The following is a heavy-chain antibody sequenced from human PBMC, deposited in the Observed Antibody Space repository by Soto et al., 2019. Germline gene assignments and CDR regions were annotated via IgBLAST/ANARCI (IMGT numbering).Heavy chain of an antibody. CDR2: IRSRSATT. CDR1: GFSFSNAW. V-gene: IGHV3-15*07. Sequence: GGSLRLSCAASGFSFSNAWMNWVRQAPGKGLEWVGRIRSRSATTDYAAPVKGRFTISRDDSKYTLYLQMNSLKVEDTAVYFCTTSGNPPVVDHWGQGTLVTVSS. J-gene: IGHJ4*02. CDR3: TTSGNPPVVDH.